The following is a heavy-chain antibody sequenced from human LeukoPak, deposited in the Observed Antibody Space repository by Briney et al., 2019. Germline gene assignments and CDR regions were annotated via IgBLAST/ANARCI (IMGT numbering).Heavy chain of an antibody. J-gene: IGHJ4*02. CDR2: ISGSGGST. V-gene: IGHV3-23*01. CDR3: AKDFYDSSGYYYFDY. Sequence: GGTLRLSCAASGFTFSSYGMSWVRQAPGKGLEWVSAISGSGGSTYYADSVKGRFTISRDNSKNTLYLQMNSLRAEDTAVYYCAKDFYDSSGYYYFDYWGQGTLVTVSS. CDR1: GFTFSSYG. D-gene: IGHD3-22*01.